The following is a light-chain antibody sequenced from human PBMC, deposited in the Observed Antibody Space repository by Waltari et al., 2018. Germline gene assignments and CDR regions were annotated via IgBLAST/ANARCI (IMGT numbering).Light chain of an antibody. J-gene: IGKJ2*01. V-gene: IGKV1-39*01. CDR1: QSISNY. CDR3: QQSYSTPYT. CDR2: AAS. Sequence: QMTKSPFPLSAYVGDRITITCRASQSISNYLNWDQQKPGKAPKLLMYAASSLQSGVPSRFSGSGSGTAFTLTISSLQPEDFATYYCQQSYSTPYTFGQGTKLEIK.